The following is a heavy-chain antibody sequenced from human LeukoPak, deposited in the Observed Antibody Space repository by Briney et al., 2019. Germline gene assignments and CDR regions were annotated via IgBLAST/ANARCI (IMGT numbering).Heavy chain of an antibody. D-gene: IGHD6-13*01. Sequence: SQTLSLTCAISGGSVSSNSAAWNWIRQSPSRGLEWLGRTYYRSKWYNDYAVSVKSRITINPDTSKNQSSLQLNSVTPEDTAVYYCARALPGYSSSWYDAFDIWGQGTMVTVSS. CDR3: ARALPGYSSSWYDAFDI. CDR2: TYYRSKWYN. V-gene: IGHV6-1*01. CDR1: GGSVSSNSAA. J-gene: IGHJ3*02.